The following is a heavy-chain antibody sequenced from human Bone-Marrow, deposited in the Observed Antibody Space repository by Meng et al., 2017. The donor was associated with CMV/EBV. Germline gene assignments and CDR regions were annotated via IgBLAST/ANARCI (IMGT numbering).Heavy chain of an antibody. CDR2: INPNSSGT. CDR3: ARAMYNWNYEDY. CDR1: GYTFTGYY. Sequence: VKVSCKASGYTFTGYYMHWVRQAPGQGLEWMGWINPNSSGTNYAQKFQGRVTMTRDTSISTAYMELSRLRSDDTAVYYCARAMYNWNYEDYWGQGTLVTVSS. V-gene: IGHV1-2*02. J-gene: IGHJ4*02. D-gene: IGHD1-7*01.